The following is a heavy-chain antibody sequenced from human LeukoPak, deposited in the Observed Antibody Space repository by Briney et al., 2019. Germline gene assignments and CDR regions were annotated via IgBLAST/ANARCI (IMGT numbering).Heavy chain of an antibody. V-gene: IGHV3-74*01. CDR3: ARDLGYYDFWSGYYQDYFDY. Sequence: GGSLRVSCAASGFTFSSYWMHWVRQAPGKGLVWVSRINSDGSSTSYADSVKGRFTISRDNAKNTLYLQMNSLRAEDTAVYYCARDLGYYDFWSGYYQDYFDYWGQGTLVTVSS. CDR1: GFTFSSYW. J-gene: IGHJ4*02. CDR2: INSDGSST. D-gene: IGHD3-3*01.